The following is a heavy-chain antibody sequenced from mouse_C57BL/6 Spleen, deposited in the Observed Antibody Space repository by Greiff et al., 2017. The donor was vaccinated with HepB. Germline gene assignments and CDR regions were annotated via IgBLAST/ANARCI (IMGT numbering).Heavy chain of an antibody. CDR1: GFTFSSYA. V-gene: IGHV5-4*01. J-gene: IGHJ3*01. Sequence: EVKLVESGGGLVKPGGSLKLSCAASGFTFSSYAMSWVRQTPEKRLEWVATISDGGSYTYYPDNVKGRFTISRDNAKNNLYLQMSHLKSEDTAMYYCARDGGSSGYSWFAYWGQGTLVTVSA. CDR3: ARDGGSSGYSWFAY. CDR2: ISDGGSYT. D-gene: IGHD3-2*02.